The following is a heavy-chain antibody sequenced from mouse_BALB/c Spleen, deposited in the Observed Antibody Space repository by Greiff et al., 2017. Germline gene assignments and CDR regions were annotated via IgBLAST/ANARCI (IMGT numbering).Heavy chain of an antibody. D-gene: IGHD2-4*01. CDR1: GFTFSSFG. V-gene: IGHV5-17*02. CDR2: ISSGSSTI. Sequence: EVMLVESGGGLVQPGGSRKLSCAASGFTFSSFGMHWVRQAPEKGLEWVAYISSGSSTIYYADTVKGRFTISRDNPKNTLFLQMTSLRSEDTAMYYCARGHYDYDEYYYAMDYWGQGTSVTVSS. J-gene: IGHJ4*01. CDR3: ARGHYDYDEYYYAMDY.